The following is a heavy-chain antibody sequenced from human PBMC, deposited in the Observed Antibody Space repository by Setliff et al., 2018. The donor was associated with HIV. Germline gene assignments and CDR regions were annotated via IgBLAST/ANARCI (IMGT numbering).Heavy chain of an antibody. CDR2: VIPIYGTA. J-gene: IGHJ3*02. CDR3: ARDGGYSGHQWFGDAFDI. V-gene: IGHV1-69*13. Sequence: SVKVSCKASGDIFSRYGISWVRQAPGQGLEWMGGVIPIYGTANSAQKFQGRVTITADESTSTAYMELSTLRSEDTAVYFCARDGGYSGHQWFGDAFDIWGQGTMVTVSS. D-gene: IGHD5-12*01. CDR1: GDIFSRYG.